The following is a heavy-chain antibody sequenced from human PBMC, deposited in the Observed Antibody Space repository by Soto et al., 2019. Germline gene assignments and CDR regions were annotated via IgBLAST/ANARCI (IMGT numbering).Heavy chain of an antibody. D-gene: IGHD2-2*01. J-gene: IGHJ4*02. V-gene: IGHV3-33*03. Sequence: GGSPRLSRGAPGFTFSSFGTHWVRQAPGKGLEWVAVIWYDGSNKYYADSVKGRFTISRDNSKNTLYLQMNSLRAEDTAVYYCASRSPALDYWGQGTLVTVSS. CDR1: GFTFSSFG. CDR2: IWYDGSNK. CDR3: ASRSPALDY.